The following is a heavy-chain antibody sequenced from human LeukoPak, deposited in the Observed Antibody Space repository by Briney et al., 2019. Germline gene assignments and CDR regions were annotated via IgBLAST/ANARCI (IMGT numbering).Heavy chain of an antibody. V-gene: IGHV4-38-2*01. CDR3: ARGRYSSGFWFDP. J-gene: IGHJ5*02. CDR2: IYHSGST. CDR1: GYCISSGYY. D-gene: IGHD6-19*01. Sequence: SETLSLTCAVSGYCISSGYYWGWIRQPPGKGLEWIGSIYHSGSTYYNPSLKSRVTISVDTSKNQFSLKLSSVTAADTAVYYCARGRYSSGFWFDPWGQGTLVTVSS.